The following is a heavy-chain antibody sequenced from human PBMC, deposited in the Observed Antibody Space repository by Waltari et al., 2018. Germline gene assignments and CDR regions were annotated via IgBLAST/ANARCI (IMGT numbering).Heavy chain of an antibody. V-gene: IGHV1-2*06. CDR2: STPNTGDT. CDR1: GYPFTGSY. J-gene: IGHJ5*02. D-gene: IGHD3-22*01. CDR3: ARDWGYYSDTSGYPSNWFGP. Sequence: QVQLVQSGAEATKPGASVRVSCKASGYPFTGSYFPWVRQAPGPGLEWMGRSTPNTGDTTYAQGFQGRVTMTRDTSISTAYMELTSLRSEDTAVYYCARDWGYYSDTSGYPSNWFGPWGQGTLVTVSS.